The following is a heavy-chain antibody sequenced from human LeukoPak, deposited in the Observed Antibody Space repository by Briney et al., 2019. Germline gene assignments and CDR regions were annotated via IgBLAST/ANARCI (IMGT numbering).Heavy chain of an antibody. V-gene: IGHV1-46*01. J-gene: IGHJ6*02. CDR3: ARDWRDYDILTGYGGYGMDV. Sequence: ASVKVSCKASGYTFTSYYMHWVRQAPGQGLEWMGLINPSGGSTSYAQKFQSRVTMTRDTSTSTVYMELSSLRSEDTAVYYCARDWRDYDILTGYGGYGMDVWGQGATVTVSS. D-gene: IGHD3-9*01. CDR1: GYTFTSYY. CDR2: INPSGGST.